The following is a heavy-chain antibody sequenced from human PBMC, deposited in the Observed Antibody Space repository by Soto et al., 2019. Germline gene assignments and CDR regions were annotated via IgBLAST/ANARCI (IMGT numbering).Heavy chain of an antibody. CDR2: INPSGGRT. Sequence: ASVKVSCKSSGYTFINYYVHWVRQAPGQGLEWMGMINPSGGRTTYPQKFQGRVTMTRDTSTSTVYVELSSLRSDDTAVYYCASLGYDILTGSADYWGQGTLVTVSS. CDR1: GYTFINYY. CDR3: ASLGYDILTGSADY. D-gene: IGHD3-9*01. V-gene: IGHV1-46*01. J-gene: IGHJ4*02.